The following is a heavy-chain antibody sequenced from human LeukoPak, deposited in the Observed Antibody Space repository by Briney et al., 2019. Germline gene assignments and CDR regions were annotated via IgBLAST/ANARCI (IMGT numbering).Heavy chain of an antibody. CDR3: AKRDGETEFDY. CDR1: GFTFNNDG. D-gene: IGHD3-10*01. V-gene: IGHV3-30*02. Sequence: GGSLRLSCAASGFTFNNDGMHWVRQAPGKGLEWVALIQPNGNDKYYAASVKGRFTVSRDSSKNTLFLQLNSLRAEDTAVYYCAKRDGETEFDYWAQGTLVTVSS. CDR2: IQPNGNDK. J-gene: IGHJ4*02.